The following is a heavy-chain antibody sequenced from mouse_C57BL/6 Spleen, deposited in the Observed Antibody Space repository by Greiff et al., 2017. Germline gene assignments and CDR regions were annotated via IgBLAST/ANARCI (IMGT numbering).Heavy chain of an antibody. D-gene: IGHD1-1*01. V-gene: IGHV1-76*01. CDR3: ARCYYGSSYDYAMDY. CDR1: GYTFTDYY. CDR2: IYPGSGNT. J-gene: IGHJ4*01. Sequence: QVQLKESGAELVRPGASVKLSCKASGYTFTDYYINWVKQRPGQGLEWIARIYPGSGNTYYNEKFKGKATLTAEKSSSTAYMQLSSLTSEDSAVYFCARCYYGSSYDYAMDYWGQGTSVTVSS.